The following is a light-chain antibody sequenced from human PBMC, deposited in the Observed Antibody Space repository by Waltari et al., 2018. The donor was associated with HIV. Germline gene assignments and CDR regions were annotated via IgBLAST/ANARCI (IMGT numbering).Light chain of an antibody. CDR2: WAS. CDR1: QSVLSSSNNKNY. Sequence: DIVMTQSPDSLAVSLGERATINCKSSQSVLSSSNNKNYLAWYQQKPGQPPRLLIYWASTRASGVPDRFSGSGSGTDFTLTISSLQAEDVAVYYCQQFYITPYTFGQGTKLEV. J-gene: IGKJ2*01. V-gene: IGKV4-1*01. CDR3: QQFYITPYT.